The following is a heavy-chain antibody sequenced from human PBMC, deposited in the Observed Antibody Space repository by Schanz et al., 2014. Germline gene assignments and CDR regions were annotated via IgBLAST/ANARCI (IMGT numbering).Heavy chain of an antibody. CDR1: GITFSDYA. D-gene: IGHD3-3*01. CDR3: AKXWKAHHLTGRPGWSDGXXV. Sequence: EVQVVESGGGLVQPGGSLRLSCAASGITFSDYAMSWVRQAPGKGLEWVSTIASGGSHTFYADSVTGRFTISGDNSKNTLFLXMNSLRVEDTAIYYCAKXWKAHHLTGRPGWSDGXXVWGQGTTV. V-gene: IGHV3-23*04. CDR2: IASGGSHT. J-gene: IGHJ6*02.